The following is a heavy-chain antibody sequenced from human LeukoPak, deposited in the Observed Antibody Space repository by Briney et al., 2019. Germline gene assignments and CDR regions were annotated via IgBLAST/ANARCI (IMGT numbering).Heavy chain of an antibody. V-gene: IGHV3-53*01. CDR3: AELGITMIGGV. CDR1: GFTVSGNY. CDR2: IYSGGTT. J-gene: IGHJ6*04. D-gene: IGHD3-10*02. Sequence: GGSLRLSCAVSGFTVSGNYMSWVRQAPGKGLKWVSLIYSGGTTYYADSVKGRFTISRDNAKNSLYLQMNSLRAEDTAVYYCAELGITMIGGVWGKGTTVTISS.